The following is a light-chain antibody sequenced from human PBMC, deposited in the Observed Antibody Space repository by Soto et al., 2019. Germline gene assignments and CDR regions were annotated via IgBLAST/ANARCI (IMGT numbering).Light chain of an antibody. CDR2: LNSDGSH. Sequence: HPVLTQSPSASASLGASVKLTCTLSSGHSNYAIAWHQQQSEKGPRYLMKLNSDGSHSKGDGIPDRFSGSSSGAERYLTISSIQSEDEADYYCQTWGSGIVVFGGGTKLTVL. J-gene: IGLJ2*01. V-gene: IGLV4-69*01. CDR3: QTWGSGIVV. CDR1: SGHSNYA.